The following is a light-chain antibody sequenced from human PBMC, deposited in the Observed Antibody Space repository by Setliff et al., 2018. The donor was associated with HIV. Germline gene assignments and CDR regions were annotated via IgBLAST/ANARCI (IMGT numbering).Light chain of an antibody. CDR3: CSYAGSRTFYV. Sequence: QSALTQPASVSGSPGQSITISCTGTSSDVGNYNLVSWYQHHPGKAPKLMLYEVTKRPSGISDRFSGSKSGDTASLTISGLQAEDEADYYCCSYAGSRTFYVFGTGTKVTVL. V-gene: IGLV2-23*02. J-gene: IGLJ1*01. CDR2: EVT. CDR1: SSDVGNYNL.